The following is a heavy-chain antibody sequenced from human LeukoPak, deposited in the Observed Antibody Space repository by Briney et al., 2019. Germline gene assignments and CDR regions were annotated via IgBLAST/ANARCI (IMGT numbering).Heavy chain of an antibody. J-gene: IGHJ3*02. CDR3: AGGDDILTGYYWPAFDI. CDR2: IRYDGSNK. Sequence: GGSLRLSCAASGFTFSSYAMHWVRQAPGKGLEWVAFIRYDGSNKYYADSVKGRFTISRDNSKNTPYLQMNSLRAEDTAVYYCAGGDDILTGYYWPAFDIWGQGTMVTVSS. V-gene: IGHV3-30*02. CDR1: GFTFSSYA. D-gene: IGHD3-9*01.